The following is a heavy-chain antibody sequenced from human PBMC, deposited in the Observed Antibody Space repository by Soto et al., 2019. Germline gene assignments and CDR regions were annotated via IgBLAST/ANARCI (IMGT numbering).Heavy chain of an antibody. V-gene: IGHV3-74*01. D-gene: IGHD5-12*01. Sequence: EVLLVESGGGLVQPGGSLRLSCAASGFNFNFYWMHWVRQAPGKGLVWVSRINGDGSTADYADSVKGRFTISRDNAKNTLFLQMDSLRVGDTAVYYCVRDSPTNLEDADTVASWFDPWGQGTLVTVSS. CDR1: GFNFNFYW. CDR2: INGDGSTA. CDR3: VRDSPTNLEDADTVASWFDP. J-gene: IGHJ5*02.